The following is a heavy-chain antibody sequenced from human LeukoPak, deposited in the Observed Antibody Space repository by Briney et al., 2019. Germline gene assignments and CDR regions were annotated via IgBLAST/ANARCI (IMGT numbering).Heavy chain of an antibody. Sequence: SETLSLTCAVYGGSFSGYYWSWIRQPPGKGLEWIGEINHSGSTNYNPSLKSRVTISVDTSKNQFSLKLSSVTAADTAVYYCARRPPYYYDSSGYYYAARAFDIWGQGTMVTVSS. CDR2: INHSGST. D-gene: IGHD3-22*01. V-gene: IGHV4-34*01. J-gene: IGHJ3*02. CDR1: GGSFSGYY. CDR3: ARRPPYYYDSSGYYYAARAFDI.